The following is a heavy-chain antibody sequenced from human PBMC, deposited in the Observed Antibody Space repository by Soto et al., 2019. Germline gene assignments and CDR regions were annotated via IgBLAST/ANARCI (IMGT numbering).Heavy chain of an antibody. CDR2: IIPISGTA. D-gene: IGHD4-4*01. CDR1: GGTFSSYA. V-gene: IGHV1-69*12. J-gene: IGHJ6*02. CDR3: ARKSKVTITLFYDSGMDV. Sequence: QVQLVQSGAEVKKPGSSLKVSCQASGGTFSSYAISWVRQAPGQGLEWMGGIIPISGTANYAQKFQGRVTITAEESTSTAYMELSSLRSEDTAVYNCARKSKVTITLFYDSGMDVWGQGTTVHVSS.